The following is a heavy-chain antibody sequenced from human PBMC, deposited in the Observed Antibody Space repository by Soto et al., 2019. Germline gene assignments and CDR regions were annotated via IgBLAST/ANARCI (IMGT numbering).Heavy chain of an antibody. CDR1: GYTFTSYA. J-gene: IGHJ4*02. V-gene: IGHV1-18*01. Sequence: ASVKVSCKASGYTFTSYAMHWVRQAPGQGLEWMGWISAHNGNTDYAQKLQGRVTVTRDTSTSTAYMELRSLISDDTAVYYCARGRYGDYWGQGALVTVSS. D-gene: IGHD1-1*01. CDR2: ISAHNGNT. CDR3: ARGRYGDY.